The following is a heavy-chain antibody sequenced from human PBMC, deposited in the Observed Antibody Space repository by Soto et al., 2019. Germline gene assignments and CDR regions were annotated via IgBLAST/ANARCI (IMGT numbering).Heavy chain of an antibody. CDR2: IYSGGST. CDR1: GFTVSSNY. V-gene: IGHV3-53*01. D-gene: IGHD3-3*01. CDR3: ARLDDFWSGYYDY. Sequence: GSLRLSCAASGFTVSSNYMSWVRQAPGKGLEWVSVIYSGGSTYYADSVKGRFTISRDNSKNTLYLQMNSLRAEDTAVYYCARLDDFWSGYYDYWGQGTLVTVSS. J-gene: IGHJ4*02.